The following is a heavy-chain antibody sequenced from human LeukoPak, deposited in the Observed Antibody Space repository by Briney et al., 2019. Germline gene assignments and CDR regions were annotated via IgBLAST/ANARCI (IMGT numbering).Heavy chain of an antibody. D-gene: IGHD6-13*01. J-gene: IGHJ4*02. V-gene: IGHV3-30*18. CDR2: ISYDGSNK. Sequence: GGSLRLSCAAAGFTFSSYGMHWVRQAPGKGLEWVAVISYDGSNKYYADSVKGRFTISRDNSKNTLYLQMNSLRAEDTAVYYCAKDQLGIAAAGPIDYWGQGTLVTVSS. CDR3: AKDQLGIAAAGPIDY. CDR1: GFTFSSYG.